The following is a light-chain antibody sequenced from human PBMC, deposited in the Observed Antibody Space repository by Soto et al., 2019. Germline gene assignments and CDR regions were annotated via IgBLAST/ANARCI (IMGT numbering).Light chain of an antibody. V-gene: IGLV2-23*01. CDR2: EGS. Sequence: QSALTQPASVSGSPGQSITISCTGTSSDVGSYNLVSWYQQHPGKAPKLMIYEGSKRPSGVSNRFSGSKSGNTASLTISGLQAEDEADYYCCSYAGSSTSPGVVFGGGTQLTVL. CDR1: SSDVGSYNL. CDR3: CSYAGSSTSPGVV. J-gene: IGLJ2*01.